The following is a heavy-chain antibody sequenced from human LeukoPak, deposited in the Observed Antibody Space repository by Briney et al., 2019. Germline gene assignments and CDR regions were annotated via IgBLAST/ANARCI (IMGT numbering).Heavy chain of an antibody. CDR1: GGTFSSYA. CDR2: IIPIFGTA. CDR3: AREGGSIAVAGTTALDY. V-gene: IGHV1-69*13. J-gene: IGHJ4*02. Sequence: ASVKVSCKASGGTFSSYAISWVRQAPGQGLEWMGGIIPIFGTANYAQKFQGRVTITADESTSTAYMELSSLRSEDTAVYYCAREGGSIAVAGTTALDYWGQGTLVTVSS. D-gene: IGHD6-19*01.